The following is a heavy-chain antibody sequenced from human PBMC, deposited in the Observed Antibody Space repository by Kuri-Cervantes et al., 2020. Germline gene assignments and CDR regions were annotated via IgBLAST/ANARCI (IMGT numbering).Heavy chain of an antibody. CDR3: SKDPGEILTDPGHPGHFQH. Sequence: GESLKISCAASGFTLSCYAMSWVRQAPGKGLEWVSAISGSGGSTYYADAVKGRFTLSRDNFKYTLYLQMNSLRAEDTAVYFCSKDPGEILTDPGHPGHFQHWGQGTLVTVSS. CDR2: ISGSGGST. D-gene: IGHD2-8*02. J-gene: IGHJ1*01. V-gene: IGHV3-23*01. CDR1: GFTLSCYA.